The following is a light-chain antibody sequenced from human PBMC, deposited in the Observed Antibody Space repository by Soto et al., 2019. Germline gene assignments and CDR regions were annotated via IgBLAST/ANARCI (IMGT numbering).Light chain of an antibody. V-gene: IGKV3-20*01. CDR2: DAS. Sequence: VFTQSPCTLSLSPGERATLSFRASQTVRNNYLAWYQQKPGQAPRLLIYDASSRATGIPDRFSGSGSGTDFTLTISRLEPEDFAVYYCQQFTRYPLTFGRRTKVDIK. J-gene: IGKJ4*01. CDR3: QQFTRYPLT. CDR1: QTVRNNY.